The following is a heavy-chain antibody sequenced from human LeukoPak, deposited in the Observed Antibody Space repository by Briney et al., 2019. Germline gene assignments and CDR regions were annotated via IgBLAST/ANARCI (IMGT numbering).Heavy chain of an antibody. CDR2: TWYDGRNN. CDR1: GFTFSSYG. D-gene: IGHD3-10*01. V-gene: IGHV3-33*03. Sequence: GGSLRLSCAASGFTFSSYGMHWVRQAPGKGLEWVAVTWYDGRNNYYAASVKGRFTISRDNAKNSLYLQMNRLRVDDTAMYFCVRGVEYWGQGTPVTVSS. CDR3: VRGVEY. J-gene: IGHJ4*02.